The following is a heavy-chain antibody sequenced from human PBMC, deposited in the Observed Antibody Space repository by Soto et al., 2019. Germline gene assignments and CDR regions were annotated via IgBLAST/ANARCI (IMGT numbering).Heavy chain of an antibody. CDR1: GFTFSSYG. J-gene: IGHJ3*02. Sequence: QVQLVESGGGVVQPGRSLRLSCAASGFTFSSYGMHWVRQAPGKGLEWVAVISYDGSNKYYADSVKGRFTISRDNSKNTLYLQMNSLRAEDTAVYYCASLRVGEYYDILTGSRFDAFDIWGQGTMVTVSS. D-gene: IGHD3-9*01. V-gene: IGHV3-30*03. CDR3: ASLRVGEYYDILTGSRFDAFDI. CDR2: ISYDGSNK.